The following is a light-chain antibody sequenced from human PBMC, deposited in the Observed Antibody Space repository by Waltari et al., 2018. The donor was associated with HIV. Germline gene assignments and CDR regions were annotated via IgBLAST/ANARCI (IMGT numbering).Light chain of an antibody. V-gene: IGKV4-1*01. CDR1: QSVLSSSNNKTY. J-gene: IGKJ3*01. CDR3: QQYYTTLFS. Sequence: DIVMTQSPDYLAVSLGERATINCKSSQSVLSSSNNKTYLAWYQQKSGQQPKLLIAWESTRESGVPNRFSGSGSGTDFTLTISSLQAEDVALYYCQQYYTTLFSFGPGTKVEIK. CDR2: WES.